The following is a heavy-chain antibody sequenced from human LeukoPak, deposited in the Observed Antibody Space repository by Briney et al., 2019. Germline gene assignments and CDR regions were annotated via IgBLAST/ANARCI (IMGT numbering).Heavy chain of an antibody. V-gene: IGHV3-33*01. Sequence: PGRSLRLSCVASGFTFSNYGMHWVRQAPGKGLEWVAVIWDDGSNEYYGDSVKGRFIISRDNSRNTLYLQRSSLRAEDTAVYYCVRDLDHNDFWSGYWPDAFDSWGQGTKVFVSS. CDR1: GFTFSNYG. CDR2: IWDDGSNE. J-gene: IGHJ3*02. CDR3: VRDLDHNDFWSGYWPDAFDS. D-gene: IGHD3-3*01.